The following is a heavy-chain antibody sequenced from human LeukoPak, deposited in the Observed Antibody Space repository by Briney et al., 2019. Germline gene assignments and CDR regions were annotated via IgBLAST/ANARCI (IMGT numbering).Heavy chain of an antibody. J-gene: IGHJ6*03. CDR2: IIPIFGTA. V-gene: IGHV1-69*05. Sequence: GSSVKVSCKASGGTFSSYAISWVRQAPGQGLEWMGGIIPIFGTANYAQKFQGRVTIATDESTSTAYMELSSLRSEDTAVYYCARARRSYYYYYYMDVWGKGTTVTVSS. CDR1: GGTFSSYA. CDR3: ARARRSYYYYYYMDV.